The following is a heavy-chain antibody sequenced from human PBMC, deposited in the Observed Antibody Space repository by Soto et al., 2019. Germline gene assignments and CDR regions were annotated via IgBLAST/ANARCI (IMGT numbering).Heavy chain of an antibody. J-gene: IGHJ4*02. CDR1: GYTFTSYG. CDR3: ARDGGDIVVVPAAIYFDY. CDR2: ISAYNGNT. D-gene: IGHD2-2*01. Sequence: AASVKVSCKASGYTFTSYGSSWVRQAPGQGLEWMGWISAYNGNTNYSQKLQGRVTMTTDTSTSTAYMELRSLRSDDTAVYYCARDGGDIVVVPAAIYFDYWGQGTLVTVSS. V-gene: IGHV1-18*04.